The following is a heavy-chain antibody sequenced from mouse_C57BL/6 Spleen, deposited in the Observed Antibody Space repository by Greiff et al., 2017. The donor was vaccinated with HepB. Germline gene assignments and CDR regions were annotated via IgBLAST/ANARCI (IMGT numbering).Heavy chain of an antibody. D-gene: IGHD1-1*01. CDR2: INPNNGGT. V-gene: IGHV1-22*01. CDR1: GYTFTDYN. CDR3: ARDYGSRVDY. Sequence: VQLQQSGPELVKPGASVKMSCKASGYTFTDYNMHWVKQSHGKSLEWIGYINPNNGGTSYNQKFKGKATLTVNKSSSTAYMELRSLTSEESAVYYCARDYGSRVDYWGQGTTLTVSS. J-gene: IGHJ2*01.